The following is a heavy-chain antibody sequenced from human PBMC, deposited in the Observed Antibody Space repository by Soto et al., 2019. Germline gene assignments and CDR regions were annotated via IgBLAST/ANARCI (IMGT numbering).Heavy chain of an antibody. CDR2: INAGNGNT. Sequence: AAVKVSCKASGCTFPRYGRHLVRQAPGQRREWMGWINAGNGNTKYSQKLQSRLTITRDTSASTFYMELSSLRSEDTAVYYCARGKSLTGYPYAFDYWGQGTLVTVSS. V-gene: IGHV1-3*01. CDR3: ARGKSLTGYPYAFDY. J-gene: IGHJ4*02. CDR1: GCTFPRYG. D-gene: IGHD1-20*01.